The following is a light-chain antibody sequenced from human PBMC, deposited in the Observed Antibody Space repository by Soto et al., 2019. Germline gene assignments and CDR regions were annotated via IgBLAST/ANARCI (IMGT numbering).Light chain of an antibody. Sequence: ARVTITCRASQGISIDLAWYQQKPGKAPTLLIYDASTLQSGVPSRFRGGGSGTDFTLTISSLQLEDFATYYCQQSYNHPSTFGQGTRLEIK. CDR1: QGISID. J-gene: IGKJ5*01. CDR3: QQSYNHPST. CDR2: DAS. V-gene: IGKV1-39*01.